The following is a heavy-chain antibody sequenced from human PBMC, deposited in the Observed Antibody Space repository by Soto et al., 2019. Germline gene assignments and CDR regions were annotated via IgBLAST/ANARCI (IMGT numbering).Heavy chain of an antibody. V-gene: IGHV3-30*18. Sequence: QVQLVESGGGVVQPGRSLRLSCAASGFTFSSFGMHWVRQAPGKGLEWVALISYDVSDEYYRESVKGRFTISRDNSKHTRFLQVNSLRPEDTAVYYCAKDTSPGVSASSSDYWGQGALVPVSS. CDR2: ISYDVSDE. CDR3: AKDTSPGVSASSSDY. J-gene: IGHJ4*02. D-gene: IGHD2-2*01. CDR1: GFTFSSFG.